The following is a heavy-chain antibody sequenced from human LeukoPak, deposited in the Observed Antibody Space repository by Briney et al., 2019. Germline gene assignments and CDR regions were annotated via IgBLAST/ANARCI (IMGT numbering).Heavy chain of an antibody. Sequence: GGSLRLSCAASGFTFSSYSMNWVRQAPGKGLEWVSSISSSSSYIYYADSVKGRFTISRDNAKNSLYLQMNSLRAEDTAVYYCAREVQWLGNYFDYWGQGTLVIVSS. V-gene: IGHV3-21*01. J-gene: IGHJ4*02. CDR2: ISSSSSYI. D-gene: IGHD6-19*01. CDR3: AREVQWLGNYFDY. CDR1: GFTFSSYS.